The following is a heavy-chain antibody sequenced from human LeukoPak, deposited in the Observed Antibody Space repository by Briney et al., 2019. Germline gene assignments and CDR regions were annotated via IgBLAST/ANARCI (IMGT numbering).Heavy chain of an antibody. V-gene: IGHV1-18*01. J-gene: IGHJ5*02. CDR2: ISVYNGNT. D-gene: IGHD6-13*01. Sequence: AASVKVSCKASGYTFTNYGISWVRQAPGQGLEWMGWISVYNGNTNYAQEFQGRVTMTTDTSTNTAYMELRSLRSDDTAVYYCARADFSSSRDFFDPWGQGTLVTVSS. CDR3: ARADFSSSRDFFDP. CDR1: GYTFTNYG.